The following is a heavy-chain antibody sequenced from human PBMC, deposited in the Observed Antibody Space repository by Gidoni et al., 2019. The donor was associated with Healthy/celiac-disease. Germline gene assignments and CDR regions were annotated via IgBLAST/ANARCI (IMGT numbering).Heavy chain of an antibody. V-gene: IGHV3-23*01. CDR1: GFTFSSYA. Sequence: EVQLLESGGGLVQPGGSLRLSCAASGFTFSSYAMSWVRQAPGKGLEWFSAIGGRGGSTYYAVSVKGRFTSSRDNSKNTLYLQMTSLRAEDTAVYYCAKELSRSTMIVGMDVWGKGTTVTVSS. D-gene: IGHD3-22*01. CDR2: IGGRGGST. CDR3: AKELSRSTMIVGMDV. J-gene: IGHJ6*04.